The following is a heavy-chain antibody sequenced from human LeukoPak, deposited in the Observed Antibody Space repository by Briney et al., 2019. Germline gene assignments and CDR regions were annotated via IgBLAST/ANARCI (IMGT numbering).Heavy chain of an antibody. J-gene: IGHJ4*02. CDR1: GYTFTSYA. D-gene: IGHD2-15*01. Sequence: GTSVKVSCKASGYTFTSYAMHWVRQAPGQRLEWMGWINAGNGNTKYSQKFQGRVTITRDTSASTAYMELSSLRSEDTAVYYCARVTSCGGGSCYYDYWGQGTLATVSS. V-gene: IGHV1-3*01. CDR3: ARVTSCGGGSCYYDY. CDR2: INAGNGNT.